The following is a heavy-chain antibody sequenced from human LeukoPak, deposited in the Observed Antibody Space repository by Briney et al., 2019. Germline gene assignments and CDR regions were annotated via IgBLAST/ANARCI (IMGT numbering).Heavy chain of an antibody. Sequence: PSQTLSLTCTVSGGSISSGSYYWSWIRQPAGKGLEWIGRIYTSGSTNYNPSLKSRVTISVDTSKNQFSLKLSSVTAADTAVYYCARDALLWFDPWGQGTLVTVSS. V-gene: IGHV4-61*02. CDR2: IYTSGST. J-gene: IGHJ5*02. D-gene: IGHD1-26*01. CDR3: ARDALLWFDP. CDR1: GGSISSGSYY.